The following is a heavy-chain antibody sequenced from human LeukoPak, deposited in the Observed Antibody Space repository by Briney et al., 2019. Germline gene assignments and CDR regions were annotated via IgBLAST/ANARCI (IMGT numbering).Heavy chain of an antibody. CDR3: AGRGGKTSGYDSDY. CDR1: GFTFSSYG. Sequence: QTGGSLRLSCAASGFTFSSYGMHWVRQAPGKGLEWVSAISGSGGSTYYADSVKGRFTISRDNAKNSLYLQMNSLRAEDTAVYYCAGRGGKTSGYDSDYWGQGTLVTVSS. J-gene: IGHJ4*02. CDR2: ISGSGGST. D-gene: IGHD5-12*01. V-gene: IGHV3-23*01.